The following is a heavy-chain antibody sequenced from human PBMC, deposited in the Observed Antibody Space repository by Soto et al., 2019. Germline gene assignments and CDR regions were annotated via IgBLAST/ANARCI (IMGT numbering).Heavy chain of an antibody. V-gene: IGHV3-23*01. D-gene: IGHD3-22*01. CDR2: ISGSGGST. CDR3: AKRLAYYDSSGYSIGWFDP. J-gene: IGHJ5*02. CDR1: GFTFSSYA. Sequence: PGGSLRLSCAASGFTFSSYAMSWVRQAPGKGLEWVSAISGSGGSTYYADSVKGRFTISRDNSKNTLYLQVNSLRAEDTAVYYCAKRLAYYDSSGYSIGWFDPWGQGTLVTVSS.